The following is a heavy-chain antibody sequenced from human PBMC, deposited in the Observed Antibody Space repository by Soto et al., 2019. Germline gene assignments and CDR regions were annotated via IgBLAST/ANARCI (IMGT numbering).Heavy chain of an antibody. CDR1: GYTFTSYY. V-gene: IGHV1-46*01. CDR2: INPSGGST. J-gene: IGHJ5*02. Sequence: ASVKVSCKASGYTFTSYYMHWLRQAPGQGLEWMGIINPSGGSTSYAQKFQGRVTMTRDTSTSTVYMELSSLRSEDTAVYYCARASLRAYSSSSGWFDPWGQGTLVTVSS. CDR3: ARASLRAYSSSSGWFDP. D-gene: IGHD6-6*01.